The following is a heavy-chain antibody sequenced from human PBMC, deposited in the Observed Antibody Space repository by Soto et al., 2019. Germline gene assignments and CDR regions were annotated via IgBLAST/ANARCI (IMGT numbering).Heavy chain of an antibody. D-gene: IGHD3-9*01. CDR3: AREKRYFDWLSPYGMDV. V-gene: IGHV1-18*04. Sequence: ASVKVSCKASGYTFTSYGISWVRQAPGQGLEWMGWISAYNGNTNYAQKLQGRVTMTTDTSTSTAYMELRSLRSGDTAVYYCAREKRYFDWLSPYGMDVWGQGTTVTVSS. CDR2: ISAYNGNT. J-gene: IGHJ6*02. CDR1: GYTFTSYG.